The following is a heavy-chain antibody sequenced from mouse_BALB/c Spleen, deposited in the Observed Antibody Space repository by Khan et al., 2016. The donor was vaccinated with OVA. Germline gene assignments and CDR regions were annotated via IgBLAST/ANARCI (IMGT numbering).Heavy chain of an antibody. D-gene: IGHD1-1*01. CDR2: IGYSGCS. Sequence: SGPTLLKPSQSLSLPYAVTRYPISRDYAWNRIRQFPGNELEWMAYIGYSGCSTYNPSLRSRISITRHTSKNPFFLQLSSVTSEDTAAYYCASGRFLLRYPDCFDYWGQGTTVTVSA. CDR3: ASGRFLLRYPDCFDY. J-gene: IGHJ2*01. V-gene: IGHV3-2*02. CDR1: RYPISRDYA.